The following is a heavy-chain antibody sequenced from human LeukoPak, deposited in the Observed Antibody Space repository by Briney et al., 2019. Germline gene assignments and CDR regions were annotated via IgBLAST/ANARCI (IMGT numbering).Heavy chain of an antibody. CDR2: ISYDGSNK. Sequence: PGRSLRLSCAASGFTFSSYGMHWVRQAPGKGLEWVAVISYDGSNKYYADSVKGRFTISRDNSKNTLYLQMNSLRAEDTAVYYCARHRTYSSSWYYYYYGMDVWGQGTTVTVSS. CDR1: GFTFSSYG. D-gene: IGHD6-13*01. CDR3: ARHRTYSSSWYYYYYGMDV. V-gene: IGHV3-30*03. J-gene: IGHJ6*02.